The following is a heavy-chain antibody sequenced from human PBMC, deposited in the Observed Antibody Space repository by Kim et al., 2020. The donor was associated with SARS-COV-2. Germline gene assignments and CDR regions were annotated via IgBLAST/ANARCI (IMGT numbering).Heavy chain of an antibody. CDR1: GGSFSGYY. J-gene: IGHJ4*02. Sequence: SETLSLTCAVYGGSFSGYYWSWIRQPPGKGLEWIGEINHSGSTNYNPSLKSRVTISVDTSKNQFSLKLSSVTAADTAVYYCARGPQGSGSRHFDYWGQGTLVTVSS. CDR2: INHSGST. V-gene: IGHV4-34*01. D-gene: IGHD3-10*01. CDR3: ARGPQGSGSRHFDY.